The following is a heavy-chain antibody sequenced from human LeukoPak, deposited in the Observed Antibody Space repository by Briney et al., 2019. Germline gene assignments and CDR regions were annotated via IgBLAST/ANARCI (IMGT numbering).Heavy chain of an antibody. V-gene: IGHV4-39*07. CDR2: IYYGGST. J-gene: IGHJ4*02. D-gene: IGHD3-10*01. Sequence: PSETLSLTCTVSGGSISSSNSYWGWIRQPPGKGLEWIGSIYYGGSTYYSPSLKSRVTISVDTSKNQFSLRLSSVTAADTAVYYCARDLTFCTLYGSGSYFEAWGQGTLVTVSS. CDR3: ARDLTFCTLYGSGSYFEA. CDR1: GGSISSSNSY.